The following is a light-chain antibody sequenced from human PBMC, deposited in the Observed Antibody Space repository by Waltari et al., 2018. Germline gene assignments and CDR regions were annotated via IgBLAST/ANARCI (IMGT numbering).Light chain of an antibody. CDR3: QQSYRTPPYN. J-gene: IGKJ2*01. Sequence: DIQLTHSPSSLSASVGDRVTITCRASQSISSYLNWYQQKPGKAPKLLIYAASSLQSGVPSRFSGSGSGTDFTLTISSLQPEDFATYYCQQSYRTPPYNFGQGTKLEIK. CDR1: QSISSY. CDR2: AAS. V-gene: IGKV1-39*01.